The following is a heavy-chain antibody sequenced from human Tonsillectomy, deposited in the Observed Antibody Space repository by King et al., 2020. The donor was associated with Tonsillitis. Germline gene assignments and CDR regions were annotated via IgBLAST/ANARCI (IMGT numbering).Heavy chain of an antibody. CDR1: EFTFSNAW. D-gene: IGHD3-22*01. V-gene: IGHV3-15*01. CDR3: ASIRSYSDSSGYRVADY. J-gene: IGHJ4*02. Sequence: VQLVESGGGLVKPGGSLRLSCVASEFTFSNAWMKWVRQAPGKGLEWVGRIKSKTDGGTTDYAAPVKGRFTISRDDSTNTLYLQMNSLKTEDTAVYFCASIRSYSDSSGYRVADYWGQGTLVSVSS. CDR2: IKSKTDGGTT.